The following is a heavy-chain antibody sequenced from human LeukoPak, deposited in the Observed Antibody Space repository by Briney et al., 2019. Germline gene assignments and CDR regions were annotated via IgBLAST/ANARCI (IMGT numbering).Heavy chain of an antibody. CDR3: ARHFALRELNWFDP. Sequence: SKTLSLTCTVSGGSISSSSYYWGWIRQPPGKGLEWIGSIYYSGSTYYNPSLKSRVTISVDTSKNQFSLKLSSVTAADTAVYYCARHFALRELNWFDPWGQGTLVTVSS. J-gene: IGHJ5*02. V-gene: IGHV4-39*01. D-gene: IGHD1-7*01. CDR2: IYYSGST. CDR1: GGSISSSSYY.